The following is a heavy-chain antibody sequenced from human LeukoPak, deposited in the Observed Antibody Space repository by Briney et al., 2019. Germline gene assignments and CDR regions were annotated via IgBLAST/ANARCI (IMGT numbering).Heavy chain of an antibody. CDR1: GGSISSYY. CDR3: AREYVVVPAANHINWFDP. V-gene: IGHV4-4*07. Sequence: SETLSLTCTVSGGSISSYYWSWIRQPAGKGLEWIGRIYTSGSTNYNPSLKSRVTMSVDTSKNQFSLKLSSVTAADTAVYYCAREYVVVPAANHINWFDPWGQGTLVTVSS. CDR2: IYTSGST. D-gene: IGHD2-2*01. J-gene: IGHJ5*02.